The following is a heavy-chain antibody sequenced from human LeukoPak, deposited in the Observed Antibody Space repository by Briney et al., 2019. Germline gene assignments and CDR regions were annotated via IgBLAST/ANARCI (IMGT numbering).Heavy chain of an antibody. CDR1: GGTFSSYA. V-gene: IGHV1-69*04. D-gene: IGHD5-18*01. CDR3: ASYVDTSMVFDY. CDR2: IIPILGIA. Sequence: SVKVSCKASGGTFSSYAISWVRQAPGQGLEWMGRIIPILGIANYAQKLQGRVTMTTDTSTSTAYMELRSLRSDDTAVYYCASYVDTSMVFDYWGQGTLVTVSS. J-gene: IGHJ4*02.